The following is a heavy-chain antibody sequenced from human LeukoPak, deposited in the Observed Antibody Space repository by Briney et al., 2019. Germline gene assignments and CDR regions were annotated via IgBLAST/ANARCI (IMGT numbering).Heavy chain of an antibody. CDR1: GFTFSSYA. V-gene: IGHV3-23*01. CDR3: AKNRYDILTGYQAFDY. CDR2: ISGSGGST. J-gene: IGHJ4*02. Sequence: PGGSLRLSCAASGFTFSSYAISWVRQAPGKGLEWVSAISGSGGSTYYADSVKGRFTISRDNSKNTLYLQMNSLRAEDTAVYYCAKNRYDILTGYQAFDYWGQGTLVTVSS. D-gene: IGHD3-9*01.